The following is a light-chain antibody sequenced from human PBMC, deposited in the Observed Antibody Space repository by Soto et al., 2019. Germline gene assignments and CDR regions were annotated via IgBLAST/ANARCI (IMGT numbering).Light chain of an antibody. CDR3: QQRVNRVT. J-gene: IGKJ4*01. V-gene: IGKV3D-11*01. CDR1: PGISSN. Sequence: AQSPTTLSVSPQERATLSCRASPGISSNLAWYQQQPGQAPRLLIYDSSNRATGIPPRFSGSGSGTDFTLTISSLESEDFAVYYCQQRVNRVTFGGGTKVDIK. CDR2: DSS.